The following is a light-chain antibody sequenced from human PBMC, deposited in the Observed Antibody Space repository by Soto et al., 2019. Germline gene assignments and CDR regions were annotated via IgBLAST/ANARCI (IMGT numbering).Light chain of an antibody. CDR1: QSITSH. CDR3: LQRYSTPLT. Sequence: DIQMTQSPSSLSASVGDRVIITCRASQSITSHLNWYQQKPGKAPKLLVYTASTLQSGVPSRFSGSGSGTDFTLTISSLQPEDFATYYCLQRYSTPLTFGGGNKVEIK. CDR2: TAS. V-gene: IGKV1-39*01. J-gene: IGKJ4*01.